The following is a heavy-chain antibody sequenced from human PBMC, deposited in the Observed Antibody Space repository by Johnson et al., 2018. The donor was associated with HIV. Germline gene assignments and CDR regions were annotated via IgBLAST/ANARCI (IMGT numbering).Heavy chain of an antibody. V-gene: IGHV3-66*01. CDR3: ARGGPFHAFDI. J-gene: IGHJ3*02. D-gene: IGHD2-21*01. CDR1: GLTVSTNY. Sequence: VQLVESGGGVVQPGRSLRLSCAASGLTVSTNYMSWVRPAPGRGLEWVSVVYSDGNTYYADSVKDRFTISRDNSKNTLYLQMNSLRAEDTAMYFCARGGPFHAFDIWGHGTTVTVSS. CDR2: VYSDGNT.